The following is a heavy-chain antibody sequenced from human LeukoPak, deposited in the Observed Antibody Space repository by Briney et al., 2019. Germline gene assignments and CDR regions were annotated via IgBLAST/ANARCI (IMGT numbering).Heavy chain of an antibody. CDR1: GSPLGSSW. CDR3: YLSGSFDY. V-gene: IGHV3-74*01. CDR2: INIDGSNT. D-gene: IGHD3-10*01. Sequence: GGSLRLSCAASGSPLGSSWVTWFAQAPGKGLVWVSRINIDGSNTIYADCVKGRFTISRDNAKNTLYLQMNSLRAEDTAVYYCYLSGSFDYWGQGTLVTVSS. J-gene: IGHJ4*02.